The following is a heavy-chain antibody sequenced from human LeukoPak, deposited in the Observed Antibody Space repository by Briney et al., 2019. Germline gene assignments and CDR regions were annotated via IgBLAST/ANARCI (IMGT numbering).Heavy chain of an antibody. CDR3: ARDRDYSGSYHDPIDAFDI. D-gene: IGHD1-26*01. J-gene: IGHJ3*02. Sequence: ASVKVSCKASGGTFSSYAISWVRQAPGQGLEWMGRIIPILGIANYAQKFQGRVTITADKSTSTAYMELSSLRSEDTAVYYCARDRDYSGSYHDPIDAFDIWGQGTMVTVSS. CDR2: IIPILGIA. V-gene: IGHV1-69*04. CDR1: GGTFSSYA.